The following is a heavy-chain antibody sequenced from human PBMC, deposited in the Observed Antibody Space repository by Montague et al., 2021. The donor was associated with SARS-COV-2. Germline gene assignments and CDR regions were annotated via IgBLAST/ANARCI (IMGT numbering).Heavy chain of an antibody. CDR3: ARGVRQLGVSYYYYYIDV. CDR1: GGSFSSYY. D-gene: IGHD6-6*01. CDR2: INHSGST. V-gene: IGHV4-34*01. J-gene: IGHJ6*03. Sequence: SETLSLTCAVYGGSFSSYYWGWIRQHPGKGLEWIGEINHSGSTNYNPSLTSRVTISMDTSKNQFSLKLSSVTAADTAVYYCARGVRQLGVSYYYYYIDVWDKGTTVTVSS.